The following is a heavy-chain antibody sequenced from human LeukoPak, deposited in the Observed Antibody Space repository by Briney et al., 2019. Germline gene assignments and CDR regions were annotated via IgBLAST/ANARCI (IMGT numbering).Heavy chain of an antibody. D-gene: IGHD6-13*01. Sequence: PSETLSLTCSVSGGSIRSGGYSWSWIRHHPGKGLEWIGYIYYSGSTYCNPSLKSRVTISIDTSKNQVSLKLSSVTAADTAVYYCASGPYSSSWYVAYWGQGTLVTVSS. V-gene: IGHV4-31*03. CDR2: IYYSGST. CDR1: GGSIRSGGYS. J-gene: IGHJ4*02. CDR3: ASGPYSSSWYVAY.